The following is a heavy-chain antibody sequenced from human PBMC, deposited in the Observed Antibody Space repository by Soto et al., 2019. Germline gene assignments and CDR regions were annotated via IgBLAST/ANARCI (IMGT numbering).Heavy chain of an antibody. D-gene: IGHD6-13*01. V-gene: IGHV3-30*04. Sequence: GGSLRLSCAASGFTFSSYAMHWVRQAPGKGLEWVAVISYDGSNKYYADSVKGRFTISRDKSKNTLYLQMNSLRAEDTAVYYCARDPAGIAAAGHFDYWGQGTLVTVSS. CDR1: GFTFSSYA. J-gene: IGHJ4*02. CDR3: ARDPAGIAAAGHFDY. CDR2: ISYDGSNK.